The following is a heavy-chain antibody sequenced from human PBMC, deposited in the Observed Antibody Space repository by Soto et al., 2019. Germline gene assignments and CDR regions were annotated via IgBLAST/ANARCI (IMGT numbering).Heavy chain of an antibody. CDR1: GFSLSNARMG. D-gene: IGHD3-3*01. J-gene: IGHJ6*02. CDR3: ARIPRGDFWSGYYRGYYYYGMDV. V-gene: IGHV2-26*01. CDR2: IFSNDEK. Sequence: SGPTLVNPTETLTLTCTVSGFSLSNARMGVSWIRQPPGKALEWLAHIFSNDEKSYSTSLKSRLTISKDTSKSQVVLTMTNMDPVDTATYYCARIPRGDFWSGYYRGYYYYGMDVWGQGTTVTVS.